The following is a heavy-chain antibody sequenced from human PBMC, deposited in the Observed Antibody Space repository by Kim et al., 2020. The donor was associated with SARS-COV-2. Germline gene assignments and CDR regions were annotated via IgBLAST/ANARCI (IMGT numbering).Heavy chain of an antibody. V-gene: IGHV3-23*01. D-gene: IGHD1-26*01. Sequence: GGSLRLSCAASGFTFSSYAMSWVRQAPGKGLEWVSAISGSGGSTYYADSVKGRFTISRDNSKNTLYLQMNSLRAEDTAVYYCAKRGGGPRWELLLWGSYYFDYWGQGTLVTVSS. CDR3: AKRGGGPRWELLLWGSYYFDY. J-gene: IGHJ4*02. CDR2: ISGSGGST. CDR1: GFTFSSYA.